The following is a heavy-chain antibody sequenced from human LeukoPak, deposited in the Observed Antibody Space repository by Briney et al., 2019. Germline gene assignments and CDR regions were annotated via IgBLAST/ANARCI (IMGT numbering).Heavy chain of an antibody. CDR3: ARVGYSSGWYPLDY. J-gene: IGHJ4*02. CDR1: GGSISSYY. D-gene: IGHD6-19*01. CDR2: IYATGST. Sequence: SETLYLTCTVSGGSISSYYWSWIRQPPGKGLEWIGRIYATGSTNYNPSLKSRVTMSVDTSKNQFSLNLNSVTAADTAVYYCARVGYSSGWYPLDYWGQGTLVTVSS. V-gene: IGHV4-4*07.